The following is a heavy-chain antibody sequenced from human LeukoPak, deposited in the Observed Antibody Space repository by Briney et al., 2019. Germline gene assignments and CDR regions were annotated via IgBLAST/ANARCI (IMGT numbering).Heavy chain of an antibody. CDR3: ARDVTPNWGLRGYFDY. CDR1: GFTFSSYA. CDR2: ISGSGGST. J-gene: IGHJ4*02. Sequence: GGSLRLSCAASGFTFSSYAMSWVRQAPGKGLEWGSAISGSGGSTYYADSVKGRFTISRDNSKNTLYLQMNSLRAEDTAVYYCARDVTPNWGLRGYFDYWGQGTLVTVSS. V-gene: IGHV3-23*01. D-gene: IGHD7-27*01.